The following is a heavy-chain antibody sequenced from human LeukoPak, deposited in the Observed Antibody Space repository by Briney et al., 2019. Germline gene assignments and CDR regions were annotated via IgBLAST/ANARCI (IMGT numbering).Heavy chain of an antibody. J-gene: IGHJ3*02. D-gene: IGHD6-13*01. CDR3: ARVSSIAAADDAFDI. CDR1: GDSITSGNYY. CDR2: MYNNGAT. Sequence: SETLSLTCTVSGDSITSGNYYYNWIRQPAGKGLEWIGRMYNNGATNYNPSLKSRVTISVDTSKNQFSLKLSSVTAADTAVYYCARVSSIAAADDAFDIWGQGTMVTVSS. V-gene: IGHV4-61*02.